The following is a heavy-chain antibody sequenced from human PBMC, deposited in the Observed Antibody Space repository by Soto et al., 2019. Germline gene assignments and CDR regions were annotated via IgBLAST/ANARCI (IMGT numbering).Heavy chain of an antibody. CDR3: ARGGGVGVAGSAAFDM. CDR2: INPATGAA. V-gene: IGHV1-2*02. D-gene: IGHD3-3*01. CDR1: GYPVTAYY. J-gene: IGHJ3*02. Sequence: QLHLVQSGAVVKKPGASVTVSCSASGYPVTAYYMHWVRQAPGRGLEWMGGINPATGAAKYTQTFQGRGTMTRDTSPSTVFMDLSGLTSEDTAVFYCARGGGVGVAGSAAFDMWGQGTLVTVSS.